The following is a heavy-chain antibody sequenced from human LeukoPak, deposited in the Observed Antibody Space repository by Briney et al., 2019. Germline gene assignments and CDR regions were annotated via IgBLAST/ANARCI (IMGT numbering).Heavy chain of an antibody. CDR1: GFTFSSYN. J-gene: IGHJ5*02. CDR3: AKDRAKVDFRGDWFDP. Sequence: PGGCLRLSCAASGFTFSSYNMNWVRQAPGKGLEWVSYISSSRRTIYYADSVKGRFTISRDNSKNTLYLQMNSLRAEDTAVYYCAKDRAKVDFRGDWFDPWGQGTLVTVSS. D-gene: IGHD3-10*01. V-gene: IGHV3-48*01. CDR2: ISSSRRTI.